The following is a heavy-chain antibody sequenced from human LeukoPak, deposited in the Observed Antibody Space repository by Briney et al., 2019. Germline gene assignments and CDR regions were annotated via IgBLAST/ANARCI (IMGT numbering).Heavy chain of an antibody. CDR1: GGSVGNFF. D-gene: IGHD6-13*01. J-gene: IGHJ4*02. CDR2: ISYSGGT. Sequence: PSETLSLTCTVSGGSVGNFFWNWIRQPPGKGLEWIGHISYSGGTNYNPSLKSRVTISVDTSKNQFSLKLISVTAADTAVYYCARVGSSSWSRLDYWGQGTLVTVSS. V-gene: IGHV4-59*02. CDR3: ARVGSSSWSRLDY.